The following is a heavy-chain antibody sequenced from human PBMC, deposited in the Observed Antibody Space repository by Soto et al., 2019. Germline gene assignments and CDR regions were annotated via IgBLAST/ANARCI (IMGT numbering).Heavy chain of an antibody. J-gene: IGHJ6*02. D-gene: IGHD2-15*01. CDR1: GFSLSTSGVG. Sequence: QITLKESGPTLVKPTQTLTLTCTFSGFSLSTSGVGVGWIRQPPGKALEWLALIYWDDDKRYSPSLTSRLTIXKXTXKNQVVLTLTNIDPVDTATSHCAHVLVVVANYGMDVWGQGPTVTVSS. CDR3: AHVLVVVANYGMDV. CDR2: IYWDDDK. V-gene: IGHV2-5*02.